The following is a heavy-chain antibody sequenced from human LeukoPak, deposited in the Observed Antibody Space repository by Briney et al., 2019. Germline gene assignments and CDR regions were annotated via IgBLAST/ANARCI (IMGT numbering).Heavy chain of an antibody. CDR3: AKSGGYCSRSSCYTDSPNLPIDY. CDR1: GFTFSSYA. D-gene: IGHD2-2*02. V-gene: IGHV3-23*01. J-gene: IGHJ4*02. CDR2: ISASGGRT. Sequence: PGGSLRLSCAASGFTFSSYAMSWVRQAPGKGLEWVSVISASGGRTSYADSVKGRFTISRDNSKNTLYLQMNSLRAEDTAVYYCAKSGGYCSRSSCYTDSPNLPIDYWGQGTLVTVSS.